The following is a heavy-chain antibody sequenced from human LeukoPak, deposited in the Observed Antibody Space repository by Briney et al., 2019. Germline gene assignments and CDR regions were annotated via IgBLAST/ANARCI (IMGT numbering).Heavy chain of an antibody. D-gene: IGHD6-19*01. CDR3: AKSTSGWRAGWFDP. V-gene: IGHV3-9*01. CDR2: INWNGDNI. J-gene: IGHJ5*02. CDR1: GFTFDDYG. Sequence: GRSLRLSCAASGFTFDDYGMHWVRHAPGKGLEWVSGINWNGDNIDYADSVKGRFIISRDNAKNSLFLQMHNLTTDDTAVYYCAKSTSGWRAGWFDPWGQGTLVSVSS.